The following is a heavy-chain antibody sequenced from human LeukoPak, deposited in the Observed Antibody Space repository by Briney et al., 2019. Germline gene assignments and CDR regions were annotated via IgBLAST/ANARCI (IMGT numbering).Heavy chain of an antibody. CDR1: GFTFSSYA. J-gene: IGHJ4*02. CDR2: ISGSGGST. CDR3: AKGPDPLRYCSSTSCYDTFEY. D-gene: IGHD2-2*01. Sequence: GGSLRLSCAASGFTFSSYAMSWVRQAPGKGLEWVSAISGSGGSTYYADSVRGRFTIPRDNSKSTLSLQMNSLRAEDTAVYYCAKGPDPLRYCSSTSCYDTFEYWGQGTLVTVSS. V-gene: IGHV3-23*01.